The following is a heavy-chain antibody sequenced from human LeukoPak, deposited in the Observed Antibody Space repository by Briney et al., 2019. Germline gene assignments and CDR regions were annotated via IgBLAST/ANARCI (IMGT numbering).Heavy chain of an antibody. V-gene: IGHV3-74*01. D-gene: IGHD3-3*01. Sequence: GGSLRLSCAAAGFTISSYWMHWVRQAPGKGLVWVSRINTDGSSTIYADSVKGRLTISRDNAKNTLYLQMNSLRAEDTAVYACARGNEWFFDYWAQGTLVTVSS. CDR1: GFTISSYW. J-gene: IGHJ4*02. CDR3: ARGNEWFFDY. CDR2: INTDGSST.